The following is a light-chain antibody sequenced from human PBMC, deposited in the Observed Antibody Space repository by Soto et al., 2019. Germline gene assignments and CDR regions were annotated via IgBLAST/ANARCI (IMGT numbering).Light chain of an antibody. CDR1: SSNIGGNS. Sequence: QSVLTQPPSVSAAPGQKVTISCSGSSSNIGGNSVSWYQQLPGTAPKLLIYDVNKRPSGVPDRLSGSKSGNTASLTISGLQAEDEADYYCCSYAGRYIYVFGTGTKVTVL. CDR2: DVN. CDR3: CSYAGRYIYV. V-gene: IGLV2-11*01. J-gene: IGLJ1*01.